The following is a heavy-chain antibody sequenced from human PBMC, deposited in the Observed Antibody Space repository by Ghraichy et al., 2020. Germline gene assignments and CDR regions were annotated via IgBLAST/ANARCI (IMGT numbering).Heavy chain of an antibody. CDR3: AKGIAMAVQRGHDAFDI. J-gene: IGHJ3*02. CDR2: ISYDESKK. Sequence: GGSLRLSCAASGFTFSNYGMHWVRQAPGKGLEWVAVISYDESKKYYADSVMGRFTISRDNSKNTLYLQMNSLRAEDMAVYYCAKGIAMAVQRGHDAFDIWGQGTMVTVSS. V-gene: IGHV3-30*18. CDR1: GFTFSNYG. D-gene: IGHD6-19*01.